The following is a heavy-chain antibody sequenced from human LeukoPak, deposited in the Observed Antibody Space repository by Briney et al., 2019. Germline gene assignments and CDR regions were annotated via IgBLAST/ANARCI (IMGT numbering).Heavy chain of an antibody. J-gene: IGHJ4*02. V-gene: IGHV3-23*01. CDR1: GFTFSSSA. CDR2: ISGSGGST. Sequence: GGSLRLSCAASGFTFSSSAMSWVRQAPGKGLEWVSSISGSGGSTYYADSVKGRFTISRDNSKNTLYLQMNSLRAEDTAVYYCAKVYSSSWYYFDYWGQGTLVTVSS. CDR3: AKVYSSSWYYFDY. D-gene: IGHD6-13*01.